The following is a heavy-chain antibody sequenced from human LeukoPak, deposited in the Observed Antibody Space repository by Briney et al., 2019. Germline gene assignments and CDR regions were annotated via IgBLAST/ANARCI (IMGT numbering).Heavy chain of an antibody. CDR3: ARARQYYGSGSYYYYYYYMDV. J-gene: IGHJ6*03. D-gene: IGHD3-10*01. CDR1: GFTFSDYY. V-gene: IGHV3-11*01. CDR2: ISSSGSTI. Sequence: GGSLRLSCAASGFTFSDYYMSWIRQAPGKGREGVSYISSSGSTIYYAASVKGRFTISRDNAKNSLYLQMNSLRAEDTAVYYCARARQYYGSGSYYYYYYYMDVWGKGTTVTISS.